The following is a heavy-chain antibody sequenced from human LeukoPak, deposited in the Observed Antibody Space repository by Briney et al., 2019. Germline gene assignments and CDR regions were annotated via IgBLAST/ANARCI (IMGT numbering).Heavy chain of an antibody. D-gene: IGHD6-6*01. CDR1: GYTFTSYD. J-gene: IGHJ4*02. CDR3: ARGRRSSGFAVDFDY. CDR2: MNPNSGNT. Sequence: ASVKVSRKASGYTFTSYDINWVRQATGQGLEWMGWMNPNSGNTGYAQKFQGRVTITRNTSISTAYMALSSLRFEDTAVYYCARGRRSSGFAVDFDYWGQGTLVTVSS. V-gene: IGHV1-8*03.